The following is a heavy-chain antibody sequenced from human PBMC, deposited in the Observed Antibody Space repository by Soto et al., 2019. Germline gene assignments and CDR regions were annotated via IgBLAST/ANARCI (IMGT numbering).Heavy chain of an antibody. CDR1: GFTFSYFV. CDR3: AKDFKVSGGHYGSLNYYYGMDV. CDR2: ISYDGILK. D-gene: IGHD3-10*01. V-gene: IGHV3-30*18. Sequence: TGGPLRPSCEASGFTFSYFVMHWVRQAPGKGLEWVEIISYDGILKYYADSVKGRFTISRDTSKGAVYLQMNSLTPEDTAVYYCAKDFKVSGGHYGSLNYYYGMDVWGQGTTVTVSS. J-gene: IGHJ6*02.